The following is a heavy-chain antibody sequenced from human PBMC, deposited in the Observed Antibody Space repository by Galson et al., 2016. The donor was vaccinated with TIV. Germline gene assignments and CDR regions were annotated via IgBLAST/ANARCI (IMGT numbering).Heavy chain of an antibody. D-gene: IGHD5-18*01. J-gene: IGHJ6*02. CDR2: TTWKGNNV. CDR3: TKDSRSDASMDYYYNSGMDV. CDR1: GFTFDDYA. V-gene: IGHV3-9*01. Sequence: SLRLSCAASGFTFDDYAMHWVRQAPGKGLEWVSSTTWKGNNVDYADSVRGRFTISRDNAKNSLFLHMNSLRAADTALYYCTKDSRSDASMDYYYNSGMDVWGQGTTVTVSS.